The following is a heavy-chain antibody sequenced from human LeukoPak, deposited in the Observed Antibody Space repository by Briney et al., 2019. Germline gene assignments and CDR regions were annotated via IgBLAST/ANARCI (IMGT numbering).Heavy chain of an antibody. CDR1: GFTVSSNY. CDR2: TYSGGTT. D-gene: IGHD2-15*01. Sequence: PGGSLRLSCAASGFTVSSNYMSWVRQAPGKGLERVSVTYSGGTTYYADSVKGRFTISRDISKNTVYLQMNSLRGEDTAVYYCARGGGGDPFDIWGQGTMVTVSS. CDR3: ARGGGGDPFDI. V-gene: IGHV3-53*01. J-gene: IGHJ3*02.